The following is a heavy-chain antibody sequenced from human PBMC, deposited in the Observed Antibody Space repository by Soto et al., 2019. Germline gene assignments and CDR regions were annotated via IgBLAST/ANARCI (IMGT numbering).Heavy chain of an antibody. CDR2: VDPEDGET. CDR3: AYSSSWSNYFDY. V-gene: IGHV1-24*01. Sequence: ASVKVSCKVSGYTLTELSMHWVRQAPGKGLEWMGGVDPEDGETIYAQKFQGRVTMTEDTSTDTAYMELSSLRSEDTAVYYCAYSSSWSNYFDYWGQGTLVTVSS. CDR1: GYTLTELS. J-gene: IGHJ4*02. D-gene: IGHD6-13*01.